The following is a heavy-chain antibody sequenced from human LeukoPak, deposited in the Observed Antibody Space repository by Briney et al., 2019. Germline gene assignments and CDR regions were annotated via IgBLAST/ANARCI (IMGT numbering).Heavy chain of an antibody. V-gene: IGHV3-48*01. CDR2: ITTSSSTM. Sequence: GGSLRLSCAASGFTFSGYTMNWVRQAPGKGLERVSYITTSSSTMSYADSVEGRFTISRDNAKNSLYLQMNSLRAEDTAVYYCARDLGWAFDYWGQGTLVTVSS. CDR3: ARDLGWAFDY. J-gene: IGHJ4*02. CDR1: GFTFSGYT. D-gene: IGHD6-19*01.